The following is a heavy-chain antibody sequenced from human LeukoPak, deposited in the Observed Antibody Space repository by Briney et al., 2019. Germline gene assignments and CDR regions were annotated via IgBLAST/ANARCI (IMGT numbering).Heavy chain of an antibody. V-gene: IGHV3-7*01. CDR3: ERGIAAHPVGFDY. Sequence: PGGSLRLSCAASGFTFSSYWMSWVRQAPGKGLEWVANINQDGSEKYYVDSVKGRFTISTDNAKNSLYLQMNSLRAEDTAVYYCERGIAAHPVGFDYWGQGTLVTVSS. J-gene: IGHJ4*02. CDR2: INQDGSEK. D-gene: IGHD6-6*01. CDR1: GFTFSSYW.